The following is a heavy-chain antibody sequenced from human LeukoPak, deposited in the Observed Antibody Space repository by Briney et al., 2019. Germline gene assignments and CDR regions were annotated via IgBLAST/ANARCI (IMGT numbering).Heavy chain of an antibody. Sequence: SETLSLTCAVSGGSISNKNWWSWVRQPPGKGLEWIGEIYHSGSTNYNPSLTSRVTISVDKSKSQFFLKLSSVTAADTAVYYCARDSPLTTVTTFPYWYFDLWGRGTLVTVSS. CDR3: ARDSPLTTVTTFPYWYFDL. CDR2: IYHSGST. J-gene: IGHJ2*01. D-gene: IGHD4-17*01. V-gene: IGHV4-4*02. CDR1: GGSISNKNW.